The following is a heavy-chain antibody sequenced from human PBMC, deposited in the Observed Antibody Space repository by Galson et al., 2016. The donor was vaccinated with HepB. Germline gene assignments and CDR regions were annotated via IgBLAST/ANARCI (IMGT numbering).Heavy chain of an antibody. D-gene: IGHD6-13*01. Sequence: SWIRQPPGKGLEWIAYIYYSGSTNQNPSLKSRVTISVDTSKNQFSLQLRSVTAADTAVYYCARDRGSAAGFDYWGQGTLVTVSS. V-gene: IGHV4-59*01. CDR3: ARDRGSAAGFDY. J-gene: IGHJ4*02. CDR2: IYYSGST.